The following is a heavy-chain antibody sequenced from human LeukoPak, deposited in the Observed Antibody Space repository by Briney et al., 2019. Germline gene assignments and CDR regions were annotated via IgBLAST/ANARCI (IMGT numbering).Heavy chain of an antibody. CDR2: INRSGST. CDR3: ARTRLVLWFGFSMDV. Sequence: SETLSLTCAVYGGSFSGYYWSWIRQPPGKGLEWIGEINRSGSTTTNPSLTGRVTISVDTSKTQFSLKLNSVTPADTAAYYCARTRLVLWFGFSMDVWGKGTTVTISS. V-gene: IGHV4-34*01. D-gene: IGHD3-10*01. J-gene: IGHJ6*03. CDR1: GGSFSGYY.